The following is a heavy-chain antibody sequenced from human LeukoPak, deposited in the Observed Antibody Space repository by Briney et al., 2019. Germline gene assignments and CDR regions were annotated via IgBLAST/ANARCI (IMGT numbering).Heavy chain of an antibody. CDR1: GGSISSRSYY. Sequence: SETLSLTCTVSGGSISSRSYYWGWIRQPPGKGLEWIGSIYYSGSTYYNPSLKSRVTISVDTSKNQFSLKLSSVTAADTAVYYCARHSSGAVNNDFDYWGQGTLVTVSS. CDR3: ARHSSGAVNNDFDY. D-gene: IGHD1-26*01. J-gene: IGHJ4*02. CDR2: IYYSGST. V-gene: IGHV4-39*01.